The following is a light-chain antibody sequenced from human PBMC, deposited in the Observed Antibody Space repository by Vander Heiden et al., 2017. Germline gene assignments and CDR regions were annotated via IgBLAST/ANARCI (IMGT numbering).Light chain of an antibody. CDR3: QQYGGSPPT. Sequence: EIVLTQSPGTLSLSPGERATLSCRASHRFSSNYLAWYQRTPGQSPRLLIYGASSRAAGVPDRFSGSGSGTDFTLTISRLEPEDFAIYYCQQYGGSPPTFGQGTKVEVK. CDR1: HRFSSNY. CDR2: GAS. V-gene: IGKV3-20*01. J-gene: IGKJ1*01.